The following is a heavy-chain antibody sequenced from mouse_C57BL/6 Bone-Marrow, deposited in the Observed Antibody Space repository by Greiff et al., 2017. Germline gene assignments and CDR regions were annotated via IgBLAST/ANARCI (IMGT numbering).Heavy chain of an antibody. CDR2: IYPGGGNT. CDR1: GYSFTSYY. V-gene: IGHV1-66*01. D-gene: IGHD1-1*01. CDR3: ADYYNGDYYAMDY. J-gene: IGHJ4*01. Sequence: QVQLQQPGPELVKPGASVKISCKASGYSFTSYYIHWVKQRPGQGLEWIGWIYPGGGNTKYNEKFKGKATLTADTSSSTAYMQLSSLTSEDSAVYYCADYYNGDYYAMDYWGQGTTGTVSS.